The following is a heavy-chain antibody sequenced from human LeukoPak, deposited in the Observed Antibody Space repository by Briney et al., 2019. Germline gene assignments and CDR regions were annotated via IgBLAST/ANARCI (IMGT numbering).Heavy chain of an antibody. CDR3: TTDSWVYYDSSGYYDAFDI. CDR2: IKQDGSEK. J-gene: IGHJ3*02. Sequence: GGSLRLSCAASGFTFSSYWMSWVRQAPGKGLEWVANIKQDGSEKYYVDSVKGRFTISRDNAKNSLYLQMNSLRAEDTAVYYCTTDSWVYYDSSGYYDAFDIWGQGTMVTVSS. V-gene: IGHV3-7*01. CDR1: GFTFSSYW. D-gene: IGHD3-22*01.